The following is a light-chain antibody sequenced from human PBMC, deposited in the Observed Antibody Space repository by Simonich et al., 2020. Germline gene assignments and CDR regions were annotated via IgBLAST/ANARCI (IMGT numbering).Light chain of an antibody. CDR1: SSDVGGYNY. Sequence: QSALTQPASVSGSPGQSITISCPGTSSDVGGYNYVSWYQQHPGKAPKLMIYDVSKRPSGVSNRFSGSKSVNTASLTISGLQAEDEADYYCSSYTSSSTLVFGGGTKLTVL. CDR2: DVS. CDR3: SSYTSSSTLV. V-gene: IGLV2-14*01. J-gene: IGLJ2*01.